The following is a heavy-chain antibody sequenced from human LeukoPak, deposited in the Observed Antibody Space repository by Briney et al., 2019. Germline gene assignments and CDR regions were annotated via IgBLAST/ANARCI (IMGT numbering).Heavy chain of an antibody. Sequence: VASVTVSCKASGYTFTGYYINWVRQAPGQRLEWMGWINPNSGATKFAQKVQGRVTLTRDTSINTAYMELTTLRSDDTAVYFCARDRQYGTSWRRTSFDPWGQGTLVTVSS. CDR3: ARDRQYGTSWRRTSFDP. V-gene: IGHV1-2*02. CDR1: GYTFTGYY. CDR2: INPNSGAT. D-gene: IGHD1-14*01. J-gene: IGHJ5*02.